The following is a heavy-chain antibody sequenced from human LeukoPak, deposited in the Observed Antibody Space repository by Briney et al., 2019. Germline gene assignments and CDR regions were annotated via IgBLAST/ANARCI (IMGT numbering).Heavy chain of an antibody. CDR1: GYTFTGYY. D-gene: IGHD6-13*01. Sequence: ASVKVSCKASGYTFTGYYMHWVRQAPGQGLEWMGWINPNSGGTIFAQKFQGSVTMTTDTSISTAYMELSSLTSDDTAVYYCARGYSSSLRNWLDPWGQGTLVTVSS. V-gene: IGHV1-2*02. CDR2: INPNSGGT. J-gene: IGHJ5*02. CDR3: ARGYSSSLRNWLDP.